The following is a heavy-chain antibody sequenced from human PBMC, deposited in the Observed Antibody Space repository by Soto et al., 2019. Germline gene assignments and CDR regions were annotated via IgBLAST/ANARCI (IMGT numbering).Heavy chain of an antibody. Sequence: SETLSLTCTVSGGSTSSYYWSWIRQPPGKGLEWIGYIYYSGSTNYNPSLKSLVTISVDTSKNQFSLKLSSVTAADTAVYYCARQVDYYDSSGYRFDYWGQGT. D-gene: IGHD3-22*01. CDR1: GGSTSSYY. V-gene: IGHV4-59*08. J-gene: IGHJ4*02. CDR2: IYYSGST. CDR3: ARQVDYYDSSGYRFDY.